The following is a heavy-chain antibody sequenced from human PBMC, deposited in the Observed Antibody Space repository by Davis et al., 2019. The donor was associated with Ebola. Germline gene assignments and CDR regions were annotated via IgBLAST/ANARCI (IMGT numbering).Heavy chain of an antibody. CDR3: ASNVPETYYYYGMDV. V-gene: IGHV3-23*01. Sequence: PGGSLRLSCAASGFTFSSYAMSWVRQAPGKGLEWVSAISGSGGSTYYADSVKGRFTISRDNSKNTLYLQINSLRAEDTAVYYCASNVPETYYYYGMDVWGQGTTVTVSS. CDR1: GFTFSSYA. CDR2: ISGSGGST. J-gene: IGHJ6*02. D-gene: IGHD4-11*01.